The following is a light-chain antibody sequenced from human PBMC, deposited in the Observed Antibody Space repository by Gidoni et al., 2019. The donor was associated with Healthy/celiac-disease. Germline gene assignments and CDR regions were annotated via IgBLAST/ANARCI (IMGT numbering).Light chain of an antibody. V-gene: IGKV1-33*01. J-gene: IGKJ4*01. Sequence: IQMTQSPSSLSASVGERVTITCQASQDISKYLNWYQQKPGKAPKLLIYYASNLETGVPSRFSGSGSGTDFTFTISSLQTEEIATYYCQQYDNLPLTFGGGTKVEIK. CDR2: YAS. CDR3: QQYDNLPLT. CDR1: QDISKY.